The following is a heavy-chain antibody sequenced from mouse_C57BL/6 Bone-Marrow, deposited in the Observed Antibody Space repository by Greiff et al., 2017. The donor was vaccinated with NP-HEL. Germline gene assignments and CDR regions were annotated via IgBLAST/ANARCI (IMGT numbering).Heavy chain of an antibody. V-gene: IGHV5-6*01. CDR2: ISSGGSYT. D-gene: IGHD1-1*01. J-gene: IGHJ3*01. CDR3: ARPPDNYVSSPWFAY. Sequence: EVQLVESGGDLVKPGGSLKISCAASGFTFSSYGMSWVRQTPDKRLEWVATISSGGSYTYYPESVKGRFTISRDNTKNTLYLQMSMLKSYDTSMYYCARPPDNYVSSPWFAYWGQGTLVTVSA. CDR1: GFTFSSYG.